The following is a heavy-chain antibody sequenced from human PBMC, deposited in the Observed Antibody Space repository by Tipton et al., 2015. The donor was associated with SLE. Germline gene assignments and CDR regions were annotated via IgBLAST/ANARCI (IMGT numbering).Heavy chain of an antibody. D-gene: IGHD5-12*01. V-gene: IGHV4-38-2*01. CDR2: IYHTGST. CDR3: ARVAPSEVFDY. J-gene: IGHJ4*02. Sequence: GLVKPSETLSLTCAVSGYSISSAYYWGWIRQPPGKGPEWIGSIYHTGSTYYNPSLKSRATISVDRPKNQFSLKLTSVTAADTAVYYSARVAPSEVFDYWGQGTLVTVSS. CDR1: GYSISSAYY.